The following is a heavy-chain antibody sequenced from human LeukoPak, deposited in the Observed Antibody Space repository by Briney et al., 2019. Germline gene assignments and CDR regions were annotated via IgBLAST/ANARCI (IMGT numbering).Heavy chain of an antibody. CDR2: ISSSSSYI. Sequence: PGGSLRLSCAASGFTFSSYSMNWVRQAPGKGLEWVSSISSSSSYIYYVDSVKGRFTISRDNAKNSLYLQMNSLRAEDTAVYYCARDGDNWFDPWGQGTLVTVSS. V-gene: IGHV3-21*01. CDR3: ARDGDNWFDP. J-gene: IGHJ5*02. CDR1: GFTFSSYS.